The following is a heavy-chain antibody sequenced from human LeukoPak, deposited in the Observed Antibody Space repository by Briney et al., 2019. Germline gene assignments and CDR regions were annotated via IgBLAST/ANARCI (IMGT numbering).Heavy chain of an antibody. CDR1: GFTLRNYG. J-gene: IGHJ4*02. Sequence: QPGGSLRLSCVASGFTLRNYGMHWVRQAPGKGLEWVAVISYDGSNKYYADSVKGRFTISRENSKNTLYLQMNSLRAEDTAVYYCAKLVRSGIAAPGPDYWGQGTLVTVSS. D-gene: IGHD6-13*01. V-gene: IGHV3-30*18. CDR3: AKLVRSGIAAPGPDY. CDR2: ISYDGSNK.